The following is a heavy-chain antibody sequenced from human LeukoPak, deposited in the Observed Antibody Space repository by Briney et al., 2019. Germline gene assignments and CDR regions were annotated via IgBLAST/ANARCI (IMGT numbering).Heavy chain of an antibody. CDR3: AKYSGSYYYPPNWDS. V-gene: IGHV3-23*01. CDR2: ISTNGDRT. J-gene: IGHJ4*02. Sequence: GGSLRLSCAASGLTFSNYAMTWVRRAPGKGLEWVSAISTNGDRTYYADSVKGRFTVSRDNFKNTLYLQMNSLRAEDTAVYFCAKYSGSYYYPPNWDSWGQGTLVTVSS. D-gene: IGHD1-26*01. CDR1: GLTFSNYA.